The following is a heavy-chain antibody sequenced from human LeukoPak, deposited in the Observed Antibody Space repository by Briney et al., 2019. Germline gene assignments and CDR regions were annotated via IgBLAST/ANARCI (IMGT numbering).Heavy chain of an antibody. CDR1: GFTFSSYE. D-gene: IGHD2-2*01. CDR3: ARLGYCSSTSCYRDNWFDP. V-gene: IGHV3-48*03. Sequence: GGSLRLSCAASGFTFSSYEMNWVRQAPGRGLEWVSYISSSGSTIYYADSVKGRFTISRDNAKNSLYLQMNSLRAEDTAVYHCARLGYCSSTSCYRDNWFDPWGQGTLVTVSS. CDR2: ISSSGSTI. J-gene: IGHJ5*02.